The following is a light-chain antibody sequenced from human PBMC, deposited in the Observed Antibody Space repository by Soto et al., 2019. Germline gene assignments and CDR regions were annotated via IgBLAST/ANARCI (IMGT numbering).Light chain of an antibody. J-gene: IGLJ3*02. Sequence: QSALTQPASVSWSPGQSITISCTGTSGDIGRYNYVSWYQQYPGKAPKVVIYEVTNRPSGVSNRFSGSKSGMTASLTISGLQAEDEAKYYCTSYTTSATWVFGGGTKVTVL. CDR3: TSYTTSATWV. CDR1: SGDIGRYNY. CDR2: EVT. V-gene: IGLV2-14*01.